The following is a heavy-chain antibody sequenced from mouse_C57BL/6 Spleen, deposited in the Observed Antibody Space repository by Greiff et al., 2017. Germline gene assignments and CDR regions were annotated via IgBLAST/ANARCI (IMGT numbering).Heavy chain of an antibody. CDR1: GYTFTSYW. Sequence: QVQLQQPGAELVKPGASVKLSCKASGYTFTSYWMHWVKQRPGQGLEWIGMIHPNSGSTNYNEKFKSKATLTVDTSSSTAYMQLSSLTSEDSAVYYCAREGKDYFDYWGQGTTLTVSS. CDR3: AREGKDYFDY. J-gene: IGHJ2*01. CDR2: IHPNSGST. V-gene: IGHV1-64*01.